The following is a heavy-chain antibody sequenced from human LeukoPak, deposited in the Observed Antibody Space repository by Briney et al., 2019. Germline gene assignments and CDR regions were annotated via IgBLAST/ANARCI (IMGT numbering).Heavy chain of an antibody. CDR1: GFTCSSHA. CDR2: ISSDGGVT. V-gene: IGHV3-64*01. Sequence: GGSLRLSCAASGFTCSSHAVHWVRQAPGKGVEYVSAISSDGGVTYYANSVKGRFTISRDNSKNTVHLQMGSLRGEDMAVYYCARDHHCASPSCLSYFDYWGQGTLVTVSS. CDR3: ARDHHCASPSCLSYFDY. D-gene: IGHD2-2*01. J-gene: IGHJ4*02.